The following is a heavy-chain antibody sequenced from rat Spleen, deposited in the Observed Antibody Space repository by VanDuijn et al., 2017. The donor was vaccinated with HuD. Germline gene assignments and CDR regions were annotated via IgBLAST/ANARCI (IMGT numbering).Heavy chain of an antibody. CDR1: GFSLTSYN. J-gene: IGHJ4*01. V-gene: IGHV2-41*01. CDR2: IWNTGGT. Sequence: QVQLKESGPGLVQPSQTLSLTCTVAGFSLTSYNVHWVRQPPGKGLEWMGVIWNTGGTRYNSALKSRLSISKDTSKSQVFLKMNSLQTEDTATYYCARDQGYSSYIGVMDAWGQGASVTVSS. CDR3: ARDQGYSSYIGVMDA. D-gene: IGHD1-2*01.